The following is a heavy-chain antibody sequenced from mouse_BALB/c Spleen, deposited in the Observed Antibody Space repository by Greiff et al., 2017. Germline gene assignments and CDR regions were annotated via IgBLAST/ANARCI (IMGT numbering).Heavy chain of an antibody. V-gene: IGHV5-4*02. Sequence: EVKLMESGGGLVKPGGSLKLSCAASGFTFSDYYMYWVRQTPEKRLEWVATISDGGSYTYYPDSVKGRFTISRDNAKNNLYLQMSSLKSEDTAMYYCASVVATDYYAMDYWGQGTSVTVSS. CDR3: ASVVATDYYAMDY. D-gene: IGHD1-1*01. J-gene: IGHJ4*01. CDR1: GFTFSDYY. CDR2: ISDGGSYT.